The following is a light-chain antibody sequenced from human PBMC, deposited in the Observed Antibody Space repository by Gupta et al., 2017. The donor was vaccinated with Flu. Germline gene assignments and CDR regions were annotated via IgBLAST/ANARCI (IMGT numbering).Light chain of an antibody. CDR2: KAS. CDR1: DSIDSW. Sequence: GDRVTITCRASDSIDSWLAWYQKKPGKAPKPLIYKASNLESEVPFRFSGSGSGTEFSLTISGLQPDDFATYYCQQYGNDPWTFGQGTKVEIK. CDR3: QQYGNDPWT. J-gene: IGKJ1*01. V-gene: IGKV1-5*03.